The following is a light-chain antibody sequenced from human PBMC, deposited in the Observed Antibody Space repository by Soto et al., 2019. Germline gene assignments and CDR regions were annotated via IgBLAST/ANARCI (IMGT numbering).Light chain of an antibody. CDR3: LQHNTCPRT. V-gene: IGKV1-5*01. CDR2: DVS. Sequence: IHMTQSPSALAAFVGGRITITCRASQSISLWLAWYQQKPGKAPRLLIYDVSTLESGVPSRFSGSGSGTEFTLTISSLQPEDFATYYCLQHNTCPRTFGQGTKVDIK. CDR1: QSISLW. J-gene: IGKJ1*01.